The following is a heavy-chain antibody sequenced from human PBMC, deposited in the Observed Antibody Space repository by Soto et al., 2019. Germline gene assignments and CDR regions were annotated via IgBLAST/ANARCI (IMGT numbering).Heavy chain of an antibody. CDR2: IYSGGST. Sequence: EVQVVESGGGLVQSGGSLKISCAASGFTVSNSYMSWVRQAPGKGLEWVSAIYSGGSTYYAYSVKGRFTISRDNSRNTVDLQVHILSAEDTAVYFCARCDGSATYCFFFAYWGQGTPVTVSS. CDR3: ARCDGSATYCFFFAY. D-gene: IGHD3-10*01. J-gene: IGHJ4*02. V-gene: IGHV3-66*01. CDR1: GFTVSNSY.